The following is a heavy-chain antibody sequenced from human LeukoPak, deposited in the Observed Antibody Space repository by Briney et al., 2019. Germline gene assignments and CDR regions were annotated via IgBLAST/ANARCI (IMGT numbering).Heavy chain of an antibody. D-gene: IGHD2-2*01. CDR1: GASFSGYY. V-gene: IGHV4-34*01. CDR3: ARDCSSTSCYFYYYGMDV. Sequence: SETLSLTCADYGASFSGYYWSWIRQPPGKGLEWIGEINHSGSTNYNPSLKSRVTISVDTSKNQFSLKLSSVTAADTAVYYCARDCSSTSCYFYYYGMDVWGKGTTVTVSS. J-gene: IGHJ6*04. CDR2: INHSGST.